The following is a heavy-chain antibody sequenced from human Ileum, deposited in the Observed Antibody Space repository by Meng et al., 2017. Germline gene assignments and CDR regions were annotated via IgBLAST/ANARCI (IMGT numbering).Heavy chain of an antibody. D-gene: IGHD3-10*01. Sequence: GAGVWSGAGGRSTAGGGDGGSCSGWYWSWIRQAPEKGLEWIGEIHHSGSTNYNPSLKSRVTTSVDTSKNQFSLKLTSVTAADTAVYYCARGAWLVRGVIISSFNYWGQGALVTVSS. CDR3: ARGAWLVRGVIISSFNY. CDR1: GGSCSGWY. CDR2: IHHSGST. J-gene: IGHJ4*02. V-gene: IGHV4-34*01.